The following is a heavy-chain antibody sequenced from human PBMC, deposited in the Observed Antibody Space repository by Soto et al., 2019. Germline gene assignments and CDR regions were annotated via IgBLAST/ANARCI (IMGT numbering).Heavy chain of an antibody. CDR2: IYYSGST. V-gene: IGHV4-39*01. Sequence: PTETLSLTCTVSGGSISSSSYYWGWIRQPPGKGLEWIGSIYYSGSTYYNPSLKSRVTISVDTSKNQFSLKLSSVTAADTAVYYCARHWWAIVGANNWFDPWGQGTLVTVSS. CDR3: ARHWWAIVGANNWFDP. J-gene: IGHJ5*02. D-gene: IGHD1-26*01. CDR1: GGSISSSSYY.